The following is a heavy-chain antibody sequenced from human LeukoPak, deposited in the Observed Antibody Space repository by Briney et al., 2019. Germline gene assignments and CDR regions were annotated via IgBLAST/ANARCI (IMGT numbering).Heavy chain of an antibody. CDR2: IYTNVGT. D-gene: IGHD7-27*01. Sequence: WETLSLTCTVSGDSISHYYWSWIRQPAGKGLEWIGRIYTNVGTSYNPSLKSRVIVSVDTSKNQFSLKLNSVTAADTAVCYCARDTGVGWFDPWGQRTLATVSA. CDR3: ARDTGVGWFDP. CDR1: GDSISHYY. V-gene: IGHV4-4*07. J-gene: IGHJ5*02.